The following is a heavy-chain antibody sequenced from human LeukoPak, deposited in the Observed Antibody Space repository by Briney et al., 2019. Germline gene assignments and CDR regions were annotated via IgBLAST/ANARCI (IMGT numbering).Heavy chain of an antibody. CDR2: IIPIFGTA. D-gene: IGHD3-10*01. J-gene: IGHJ6*04. V-gene: IGHV1-69*06. CDR1: GGTFSSYA. Sequence: ASVKVPCKASGGTFSSYAISWVRQAPGQGLEWMGGIIPIFGTANYAQKFQGRVTVTADKSTSTAYMELSSLRSEDTAVYYCARELTHTLWFGESILPGYYGMDVWGKGTTVTVSS. CDR3: ARELTHTLWFGESILPGYYGMDV.